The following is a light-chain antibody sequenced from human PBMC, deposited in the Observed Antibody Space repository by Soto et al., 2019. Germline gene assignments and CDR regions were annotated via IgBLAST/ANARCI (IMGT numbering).Light chain of an antibody. CDR2: SAS. CDR3: QRYNSVPGT. V-gene: IGKV1-27*01. CDR1: QDIGLY. Sequence: IQMTQSPSSLSASVGDRVTITCRASQDIGLYLAWYQQRPGTVPKLLIYSASTLQSGFPSRFSGSGSGTDFTLTISSLQPEDVATYYCQRYNSVPGTFGQGTRLEIK. J-gene: IGKJ5*01.